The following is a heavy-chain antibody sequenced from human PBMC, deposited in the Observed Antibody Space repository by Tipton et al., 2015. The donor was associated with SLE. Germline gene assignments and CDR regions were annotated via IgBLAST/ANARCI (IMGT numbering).Heavy chain of an antibody. D-gene: IGHD6-19*01. CDR3: ARAAGSDYYGMDV. CDR1: GGSISSHY. Sequence: TLSLTCTVSGGSISSHYWSWIRQPPGKGLEWIGYINYSGSTNNNPSLKSRFTISVDTSKNQFSLKLSSVTAADTAVYYCARAAGSDYYGMDVWGQGTTVTVSS. J-gene: IGHJ6*02. V-gene: IGHV4-59*11. CDR2: INYSGST.